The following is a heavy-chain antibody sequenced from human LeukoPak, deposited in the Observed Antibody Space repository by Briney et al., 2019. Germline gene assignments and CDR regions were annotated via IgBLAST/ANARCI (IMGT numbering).Heavy chain of an antibody. J-gene: IGHJ4*02. CDR1: GYTFTSYG. CDR2: ISAYNGNT. D-gene: IGHD3-9*01. V-gene: IGHV1-18*01. Sequence: GASVKVSCKASGYTFTSYGISWVRQAPGQGLEWMGWISAYNGNTNYAQKLQGRVTMTTDTSTSTAYMELRSLRSDDTAVYYCARFEAYYDILTGCSPFDYWGQGTLVTVSS. CDR3: ARFEAYYDILTGCSPFDY.